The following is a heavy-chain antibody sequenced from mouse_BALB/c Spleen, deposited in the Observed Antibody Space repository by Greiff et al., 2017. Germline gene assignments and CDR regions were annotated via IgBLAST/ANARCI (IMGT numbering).Heavy chain of an antibody. V-gene: IGHV14-3*02. CDR2: IDPANGNT. J-gene: IGHJ2*01. D-gene: IGHD4-1*02. Sequence: EVKLVESGAELVKPGASVKLSCTASGFNIKDTYMHWVKQRPEQGLEWIGRIDPANGNTKYDPKFQGKATITADTSSNTAYLQLSSLTSEDTAVYYCVNWVLFDYWGQGTTLTVSS. CDR1: GFNIKDTY. CDR3: VNWVLFDY.